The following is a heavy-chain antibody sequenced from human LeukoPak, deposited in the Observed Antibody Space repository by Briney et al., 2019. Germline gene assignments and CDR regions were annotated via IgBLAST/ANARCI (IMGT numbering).Heavy chain of an antibody. CDR3: ARVRCSSSSCLVFDAYDI. Sequence: PSETLSLTCTVSGGSISTYYWSWIRQPPGKGLEWIGYIHNSGGTNYNPSLKSRVTISADTSKNQFSLKLSSVTAADTAVYYCARVRCSSSSCLVFDAYDIWGQGTTVTVSS. V-gene: IGHV4-59*01. J-gene: IGHJ3*02. CDR2: IHNSGGT. CDR1: GGSISTYY. D-gene: IGHD2-2*01.